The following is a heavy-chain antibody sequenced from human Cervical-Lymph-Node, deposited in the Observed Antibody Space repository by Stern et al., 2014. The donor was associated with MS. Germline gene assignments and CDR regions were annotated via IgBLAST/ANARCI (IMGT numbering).Heavy chain of an antibody. CDR1: GGALNTYA. Sequence: VQLVESGAEVRKPGSSVKVSCKASGGALNTYAIHWVRLAPGQGLEWMGGFIPVFGTPVYAQKFKGRVTMAADESTSTDYMELSSLRSDDTAVYYCTRGASSAAWYRHAVDVWGQGTTVTVSS. V-gene: IGHV1-69*01. D-gene: IGHD1-26*01. CDR2: FIPVFGTP. J-gene: IGHJ6*02. CDR3: TRGASSAAWYRHAVDV.